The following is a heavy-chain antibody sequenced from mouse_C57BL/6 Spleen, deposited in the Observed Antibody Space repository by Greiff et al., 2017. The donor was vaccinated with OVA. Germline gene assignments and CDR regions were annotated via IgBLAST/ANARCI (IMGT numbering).Heavy chain of an antibody. J-gene: IGHJ3*01. CDR1: GFSLSTFGMG. CDR3: ARVGVFLFAY. V-gene: IGHV8-8*01. CDR2: IWWDDDK. Sequence: QVTLKVSGPGILQPSQTLSLTCSFSGFSLSTFGMGVGWIRQPSGKGLEWLAHIWWDDDKYYNPALKSRLTNSKDTSKNQVFLTIANVDTADTATYYCARVGVFLFAYWGEGTLVTVSA.